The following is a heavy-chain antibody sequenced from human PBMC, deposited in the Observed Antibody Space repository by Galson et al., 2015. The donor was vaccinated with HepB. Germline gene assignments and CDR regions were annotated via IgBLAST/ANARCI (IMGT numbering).Heavy chain of an antibody. J-gene: IGHJ4*02. CDR3: ARADPDIVVVPAAIGAFDY. V-gene: IGHV1-2*02. CDR1: GYTFTGYY. Sequence: SVKVSCKASGYTFTGYYMHWVRQAPGQGLEWMGWINPNSGGTNYAQKFQGRVTMTRDTSISTAYMELSRLRSDDTAVYYCARADPDIVVVPAAIGAFDYWGQGTLVTVSS. D-gene: IGHD2-2*01. CDR2: INPNSGGT.